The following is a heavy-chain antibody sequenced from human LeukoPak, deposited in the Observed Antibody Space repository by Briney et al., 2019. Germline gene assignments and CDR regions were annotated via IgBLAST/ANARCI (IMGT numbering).Heavy chain of an antibody. CDR3: ARSVDGYNFGY. J-gene: IGHJ4*02. Sequence: PSDTLSLTCTVSGGSISSYYWSWIRQPPGKGLEWIGYIYYSGSTNYNPSLKSRVTISVDTSKNQFSLKLSSVTAADTAVYYCARSVDGYNFGYWGQGTLVTVSS. CDR1: GGSISSYY. CDR2: IYYSGST. V-gene: IGHV4-59*08. D-gene: IGHD5-24*01.